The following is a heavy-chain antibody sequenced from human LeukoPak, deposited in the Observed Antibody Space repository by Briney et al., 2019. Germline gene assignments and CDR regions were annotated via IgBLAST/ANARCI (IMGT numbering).Heavy chain of an antibody. V-gene: IGHV4-38-2*01. J-gene: IGHJ4*02. D-gene: IGHD3-10*01. CDR2: IHHSGST. Sequence: SETLSLTCSVSSYSISSDYYWNWIRQSPGKGLEWIGSIHHSGSTYYNPSLKSRVTVSVHTSKNQFSLRLSSVTAADTAVYYCVTCRAYIRGGFDFWGQGALVTVSS. CDR3: VTCRAYIRGGFDF. CDR1: SYSISSDYY.